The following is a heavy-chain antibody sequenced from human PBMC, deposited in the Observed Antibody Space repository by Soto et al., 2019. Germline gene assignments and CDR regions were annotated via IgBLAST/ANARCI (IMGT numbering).Heavy chain of an antibody. CDR1: GFTFSNNW. D-gene: IGHD4-17*01. CDR3: AKEYGRLDY. CDR2: VNPDGSST. J-gene: IGHJ4*02. V-gene: IGHV3-74*01. Sequence: PGGSLRLSCAASGFTFSNNWMHWVRQVPGKGLVWVSHVNPDGSSTSYADSVKGRFTISRDNAKNSLYLQMNSLRAEDTAVYYCAKEYGRLDYWGQGTLVTVSS.